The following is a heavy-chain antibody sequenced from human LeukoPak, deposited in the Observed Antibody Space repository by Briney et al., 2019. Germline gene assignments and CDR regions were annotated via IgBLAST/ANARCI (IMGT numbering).Heavy chain of an antibody. CDR3: ARDQGYYGSGSYYNQFDY. J-gene: IGHJ4*02. CDR2: ISSSSSTI. V-gene: IGHV3-48*04. Sequence: GGSLRLSCEVSGFTFSSYGMNWVRQAPGKGLEWVSYISSSSSTIYYADSVKGRFTISRDNAKNSLYLQMNSLRAEDTAVYYCARDQGYYGSGSYYNQFDYWGQGTLVTVSS. CDR1: GFTFSSYG. D-gene: IGHD3-10*01.